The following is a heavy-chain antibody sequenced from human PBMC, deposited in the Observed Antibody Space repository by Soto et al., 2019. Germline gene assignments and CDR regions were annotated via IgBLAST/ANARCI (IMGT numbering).Heavy chain of an antibody. V-gene: IGHV3-30*18. J-gene: IGHJ6*02. D-gene: IGHD3-10*01. CDR2: ISYDGSNK. Sequence: GGSLRLSCAASGFTFSSYGMHWVRQAPGKGLEWVAVISYDGSNKYYADSVKGRFTISRDNSKNTLYLQMNSLRAEDTAVYYCAKDQRYYYGSGRYGMDVWGQGTTVTVSS. CDR3: AKDQRYYYGSGRYGMDV. CDR1: GFTFSSYG.